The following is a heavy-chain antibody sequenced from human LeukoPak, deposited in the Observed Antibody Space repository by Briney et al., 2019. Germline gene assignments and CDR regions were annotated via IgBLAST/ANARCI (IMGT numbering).Heavy chain of an antibody. V-gene: IGHV4-61*02. CDR3: ARDLGGSYSSETWFDP. CDR2: IYSSGRT. Sequence: PSETLSLTCTVSGDSISSGSYYWSWIRQPAGEGLEWIVRIYSSGRTHYSPSLKSRVAISVDTSKNRFSLRLSSVTAADTAVYYCARDLGGSYSSETWFDPWGQGTLVTVSS. J-gene: IGHJ5*02. CDR1: GDSISSGSYY. D-gene: IGHD1-26*01.